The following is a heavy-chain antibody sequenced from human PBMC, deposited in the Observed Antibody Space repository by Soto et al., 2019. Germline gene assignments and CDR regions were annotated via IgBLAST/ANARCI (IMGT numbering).Heavy chain of an antibody. J-gene: IGHJ4*02. CDR3: ARHHDS. CDR2: IYYSGNT. Sequence: PSETLSLTCTVSGGSISSYYWSWIRQPPGKGLEWIGYIYYSGNTNYKPSLKSRITISVDTSKNQFSLKLRSVTAADTAVYYCARHHDSWGQGTLVTVSS. V-gene: IGHV4-59*08. CDR1: GGSISSYY.